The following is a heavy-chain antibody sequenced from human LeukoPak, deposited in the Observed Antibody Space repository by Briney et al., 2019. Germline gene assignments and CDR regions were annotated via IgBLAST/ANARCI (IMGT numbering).Heavy chain of an antibody. CDR1: GFTFDDYG. J-gene: IGHJ4*02. D-gene: IGHD3-3*01. CDR3: ARDGSVLRFLEWLRIFDY. Sequence: GGSLKLSCAASGFTFDDYGMSWVRQAPGKGLEWVSGINWNGGSTGYADSVKGRFTISRDNAKNSLYLQMNGLRAEDTALYYCARDGSVLRFLEWLRIFDYWGQGTLVTVSS. V-gene: IGHV3-20*04. CDR2: INWNGGST.